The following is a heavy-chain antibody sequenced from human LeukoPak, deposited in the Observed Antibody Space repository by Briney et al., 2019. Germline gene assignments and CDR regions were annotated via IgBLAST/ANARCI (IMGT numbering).Heavy chain of an antibody. CDR2: IWYDGSNK. V-gene: IGHV3-33*01. D-gene: IGHD5-12*01. Sequence: GGSLRLSCAASGFTFSSYGMHWVRQAPGKGLEWVAVIWYDGSNKYYADSVKGRFTISRDNSKNTLYLQMNSLRADDTAVYYCARAWLRFDWFDPWDQGTLVTVSS. CDR3: ARAWLRFDWFDP. J-gene: IGHJ5*02. CDR1: GFTFSSYG.